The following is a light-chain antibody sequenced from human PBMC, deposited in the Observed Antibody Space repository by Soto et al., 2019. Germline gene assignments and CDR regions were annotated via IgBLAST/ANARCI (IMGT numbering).Light chain of an antibody. CDR1: QSLVYSDGNTY. CDR3: MQGRHWPPK. Sequence: DVVVNQSPLSLPVTLGQPASISCRSSQSLVYSDGNTYLSWFQQRPGQSPRRLIYEVSNRDSGVPDRFSGSGSGTDFTLKISTVEAEDVGVYYCMQGRHWPPKFGQGTKVEIK. CDR2: EVS. J-gene: IGKJ1*01. V-gene: IGKV2-30*01.